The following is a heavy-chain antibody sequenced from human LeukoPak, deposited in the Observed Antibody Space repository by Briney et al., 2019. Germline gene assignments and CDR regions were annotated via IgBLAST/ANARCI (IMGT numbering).Heavy chain of an antibody. Sequence: GGSLRLSCAASGFNFSSYEMNWVREAPGKGVELVAYISIGGTNKYYADSVRGRFTISRDNAKNSLYLQMNSLRAEDTAVYYCARVGCFSSTSCYRGSDYWGQGTLVTVSS. CDR3: ARVGCFSSTSCYRGSDY. V-gene: IGHV3-48*03. D-gene: IGHD2-2*01. J-gene: IGHJ4*02. CDR2: ISIGGTNK. CDR1: GFNFSSYE.